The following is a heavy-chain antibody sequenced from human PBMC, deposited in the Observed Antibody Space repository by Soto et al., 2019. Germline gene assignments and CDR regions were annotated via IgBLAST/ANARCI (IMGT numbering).Heavy chain of an antibody. CDR1: GGSVSSGSYY. Sequence: PSETLSLTCTVSGGSVSSGSYYWSWIRQPPGKGLEWIGYIYYSGSTNYNPSLKSRVTISVDTSKNQLSLKLSSVTAADTAVYYCARDPGYYYDRGSGYWGQGTLVTVSS. V-gene: IGHV4-61*01. J-gene: IGHJ4*02. CDR2: IYYSGST. D-gene: IGHD3-22*01. CDR3: ARDPGYYYDRGSGY.